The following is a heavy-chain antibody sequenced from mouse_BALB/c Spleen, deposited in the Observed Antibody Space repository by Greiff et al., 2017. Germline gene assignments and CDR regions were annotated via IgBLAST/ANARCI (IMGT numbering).Heavy chain of an antibody. J-gene: IGHJ2*01. V-gene: IGHV3-6*02. CDR3: ARGRFDY. CDR1: GYSITSGYY. Sequence: VQLKESGPGLVKPSQSLSLTCSVTGYSITSGYYWNWIRQFPGNKLEWMGYISYDGSNNYNPSLKNRISITRDTSKNQFFLKLNSVTTEDTATYYCARGRFDYWGQGTTLTVSS. CDR2: ISYDGSN.